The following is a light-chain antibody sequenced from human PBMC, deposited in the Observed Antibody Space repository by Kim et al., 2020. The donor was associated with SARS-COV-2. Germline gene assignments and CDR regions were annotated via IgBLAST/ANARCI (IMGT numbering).Light chain of an antibody. CDR3: QAWDSATHVV. V-gene: IGLV3-1*01. CDR1: KLGKRN. J-gene: IGLJ2*01. Sequence: VSPGRTASIPCSGDKLGKRNVCWYQQKSGQSPTLLIYQDTKRPSGIPERFSGSNSGNTATLTISGTQALDEADYYCQAWDSATHVVFGGGTQLTVL. CDR2: QDT.